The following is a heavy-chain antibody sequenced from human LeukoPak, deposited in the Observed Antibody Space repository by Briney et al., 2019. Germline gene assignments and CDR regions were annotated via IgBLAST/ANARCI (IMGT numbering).Heavy chain of an antibody. V-gene: IGHV4-59*01. CDR2: IHSSGST. CDR1: GGSIANYY. CDR3: ARGPTVTTDY. J-gene: IGHJ4*02. D-gene: IGHD4-17*01. Sequence: SETLSLTCTVSGGSIANYYWNWFRQPPGKGLEWIGYIHSSGSTNYNPSLNSRVTISLDTSKSQSSLSLSSVTAADTAVYYCARGPTVTTDYWGQGTLVTVSS.